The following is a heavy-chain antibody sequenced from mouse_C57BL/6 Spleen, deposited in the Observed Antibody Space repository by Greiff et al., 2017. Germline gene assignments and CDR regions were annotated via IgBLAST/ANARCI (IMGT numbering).Heavy chain of an antibody. D-gene: IGHD1-1*01. CDR2: IHPNSGST. J-gene: IGHJ4*01. V-gene: IGHV1-64*01. CDR3: ARPRYGSSRDYAMDY. CDR1: GYTFTSYW. Sequence: QVQLQQPGAELVKPGASVKLSCKASGYTFTSYWMHWVKQRPGQGLEWIGMIHPNSGSTNYNEKFKSKATLTVDKSSSTAYMQLSSLTSEDSAVXYCARPRYGSSRDYAMDYWGQGTSVTVSS.